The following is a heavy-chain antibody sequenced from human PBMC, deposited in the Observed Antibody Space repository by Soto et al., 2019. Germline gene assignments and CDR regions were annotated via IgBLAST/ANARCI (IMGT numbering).Heavy chain of an antibody. J-gene: IGHJ4*02. CDR3: ARGPLVVLNYFES. CDR2: IFPLTDIP. Sequence: ASVKVSCQASGYTFTSYYMHWVRQAPGQGLEWMGSIFPLTDIPDYAQNFQARLTISADKSTSTAYMELSSLTSDDTAMYFCARGPLVVLNYFESWGQGTLVTVSS. CDR1: GYTFTSYY. V-gene: IGHV1-69*04.